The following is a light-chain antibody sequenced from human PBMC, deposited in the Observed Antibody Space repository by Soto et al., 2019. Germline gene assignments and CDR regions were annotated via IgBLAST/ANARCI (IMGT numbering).Light chain of an antibody. CDR2: DAS. Sequence: ILLTQSPSSLSASVGDRVTITCRASQSISSWLAWYQQKPGKAPKLLIYDASSLESGVPSRFSGSGSGAEFTLTISSLQPEDFATYYCQQFNTYPRTFGQGTKVDIK. CDR1: QSISSW. V-gene: IGKV1-5*01. CDR3: QQFNTYPRT. J-gene: IGKJ1*01.